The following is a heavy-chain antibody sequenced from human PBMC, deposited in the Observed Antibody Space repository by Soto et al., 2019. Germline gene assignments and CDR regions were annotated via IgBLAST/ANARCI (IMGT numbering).Heavy chain of an antibody. Sequence: QVQLVQSGAEVKKPGSSVKVSCKASVGTFSSYTISWVRQAPGQGLEWMGRIIPILGIANYAQKFQGRVTITADKSTSTAYIELSSLSSEDTAVYYCARDSNTLFAACDYWGQGTLVTVSS. CDR3: ARDSNTLFAACDY. V-gene: IGHV1-69*08. CDR2: IIPILGIA. CDR1: VGTFSSYT. J-gene: IGHJ4*02. D-gene: IGHD2-15*01.